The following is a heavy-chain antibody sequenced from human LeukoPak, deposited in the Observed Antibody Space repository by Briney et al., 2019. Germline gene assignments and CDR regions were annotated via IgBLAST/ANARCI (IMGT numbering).Heavy chain of an antibody. CDR3: ARARYYYDSSGLPGTFDY. D-gene: IGHD3-22*01. V-gene: IGHV4-31*03. Sequence: PSETLSLTCTVSGGSISSGGYYWSWIRQHPGKGLEWIGYIYYSGSTYYNPSLKSRVTISVDTSKNQFSLKLSSVTAADTAVYYCARARYYYDSSGLPGTFDYWGQGTLVTVSS. CDR2: IYYSGST. J-gene: IGHJ4*02. CDR1: GGSISSGGYY.